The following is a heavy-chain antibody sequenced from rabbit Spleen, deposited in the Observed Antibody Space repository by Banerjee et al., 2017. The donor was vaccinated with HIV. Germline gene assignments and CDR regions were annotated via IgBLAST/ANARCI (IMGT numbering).Heavy chain of an antibody. CDR3: ARDLTDVIGWNFGW. CDR2: IEGGSSSFT. J-gene: IGHJ3*01. V-gene: IGHV1S40*01. D-gene: IGHD4-1*01. Sequence: QSLEESGGDLVKPGASLTLTCTASGVSFSGSSYMCWVRQAPGKGLEWIACIEGGSSSFTYFASWAKGRFTISKASSTTVTLQMTSLTAADTATYFCARDLTDVIGWNFGWWGQGTLVTVS. CDR1: GVSFSGSSY.